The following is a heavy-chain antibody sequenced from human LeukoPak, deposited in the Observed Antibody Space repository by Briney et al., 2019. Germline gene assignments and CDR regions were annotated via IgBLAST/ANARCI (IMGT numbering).Heavy chain of an antibody. CDR2: ISGSGDST. V-gene: IGHV3-23*01. CDR1: GFAFNNYV. D-gene: IGHD6-25*01. Sequence: PGGSLRLSCAASGFAFNNYVRTWVRQAPGKGLDWLSAISGSGDSTYYADSVKGRFTISRDSSKSTMYLQMTSLTAEDTAVYYCAKGSGTSRPYYLDYWGRGTLVTVSS. J-gene: IGHJ4*02. CDR3: AKGSGTSRPYYLDY.